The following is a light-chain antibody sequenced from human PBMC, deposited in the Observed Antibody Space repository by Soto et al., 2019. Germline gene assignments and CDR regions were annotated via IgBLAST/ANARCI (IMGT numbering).Light chain of an antibody. CDR1: QSISSY. CDR3: QQSYSTPPVT. J-gene: IGKJ3*01. Sequence: DIQMTQSPSSLSASVGDRVTITCRASQSISSYLNWYQQKPGKAPKLLIYAASSLQSAVPSRFSGSGSGTDSTLTISSLQPEDFATYYCQQSYSTPPVTFGLGTKVDIK. CDR2: AAS. V-gene: IGKV1-39*01.